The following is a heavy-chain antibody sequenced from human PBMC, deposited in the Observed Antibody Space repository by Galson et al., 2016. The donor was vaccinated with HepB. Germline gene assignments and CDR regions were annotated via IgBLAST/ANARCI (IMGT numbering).Heavy chain of an antibody. J-gene: IGHJ2*01. Sequence: SLRLSCAASGFTFSNFWMSWVRQAPGKGLEWVANIKQDGSEKYYVDSVKGRFTISRDNAKSSLDLQMNSLRAEDTAVYYCAREDFENVWGNFRHNWYFDLWGRGTLVTVSS. V-gene: IGHV3-7*01. D-gene: IGHD3-16*02. CDR3: AREDFENVWGNFRHNWYFDL. CDR2: IKQDGSEK. CDR1: GFTFSNFW.